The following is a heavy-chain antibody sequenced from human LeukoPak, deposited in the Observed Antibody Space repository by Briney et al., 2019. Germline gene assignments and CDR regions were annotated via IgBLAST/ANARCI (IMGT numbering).Heavy chain of an antibody. CDR3: AKAAYTIFGVVITYDY. Sequence: GGSLRLSCAASGFTFSSYAMSWVRQAPGKGLEWVSAISGSGGSTYYADSVKGRFTISRDNSKNTLYLQMNSLRAEDTAVYYCAKAAYTIFGVVITYDYWGQGTLVTVSS. J-gene: IGHJ4*02. CDR1: GFTFSSYA. CDR2: ISGSGGST. V-gene: IGHV3-23*01. D-gene: IGHD3-3*01.